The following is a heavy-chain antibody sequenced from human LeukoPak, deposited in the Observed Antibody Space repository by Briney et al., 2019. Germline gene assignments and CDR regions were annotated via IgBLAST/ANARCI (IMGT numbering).Heavy chain of an antibody. D-gene: IGHD3-9*01. CDR2: ISGSGGST. CDR1: GFTFSSYA. J-gene: IGHJ4*02. Sequence: GGSLRLSCAASGFTFSSYAMSWVRQAPGKGLEWVSAISGSGGSTYYADSVKGRFTISRDNSKNTLYLQMNSLRAEDTAVYYCAKGSGGYDILTGYYNEYYFDYWGQGTLVTVSS. V-gene: IGHV3-23*01. CDR3: AKGSGGYDILTGYYNEYYFDY.